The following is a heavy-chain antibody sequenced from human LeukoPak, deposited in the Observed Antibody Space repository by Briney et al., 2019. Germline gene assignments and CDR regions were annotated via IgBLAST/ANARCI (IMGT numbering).Heavy chain of an antibody. Sequence: ASVKVSCKASGYTFTGYHMHWVRQAPGQGLEWMGWINPNSGGTNYAQKFQGRVTMTRDTSISTAYMELSRLRSDDTAVYYCARGRGGYDLNFDYWGQGTLVTVSS. J-gene: IGHJ4*02. V-gene: IGHV1-2*02. CDR3: ARGRGGYDLNFDY. CDR2: INPNSGGT. CDR1: GYTFTGYH. D-gene: IGHD5-12*01.